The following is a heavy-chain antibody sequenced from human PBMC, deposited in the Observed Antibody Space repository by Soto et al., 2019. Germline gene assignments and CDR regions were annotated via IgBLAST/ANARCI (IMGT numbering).Heavy chain of an antibody. CDR1: GFTFSNAW. CDR3: TTDPGYYYYYGMDV. J-gene: IGHJ6*02. CDR2: IKSKTDGGTT. V-gene: IGHV3-15*01. Sequence: GGSLRLSCAASGFTFSNAWMSWVRQAPGKGLEWVGRIKSKTDGGTTDYAAPVKGRFTISRDDSKNTLYLQMNSLKTEDTAVYYCTTDPGYYYYYGMDVWGQGTTVTVSS.